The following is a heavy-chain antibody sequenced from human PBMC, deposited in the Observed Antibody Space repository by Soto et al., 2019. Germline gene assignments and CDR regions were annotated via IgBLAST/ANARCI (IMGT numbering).Heavy chain of an antibody. CDR1: GFTFSTYA. J-gene: IGHJ4*02. Sequence: SLRLSCAASGFTFSTYAMSWVRQPPGKGLEWVSGVSGSGGSTHHADSVKGRFTVSRDNSKNTVYLQMTSLRGEDTAVYYCACLAWFGDPVPPFDCWGQGTVVTVSS. V-gene: IGHV3-23*01. CDR3: ACLAWFGDPVPPFDC. CDR2: VSGSGGST. D-gene: IGHD3-10*01.